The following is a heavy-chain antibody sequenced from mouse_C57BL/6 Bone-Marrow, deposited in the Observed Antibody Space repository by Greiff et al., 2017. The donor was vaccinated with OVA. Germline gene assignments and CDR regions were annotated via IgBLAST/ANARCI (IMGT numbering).Heavy chain of an antibody. CDR1: GFTFSSYA. D-gene: IGHD2-4*01. CDR2: ISDGGSYT. J-gene: IGHJ2*01. Sequence: EVKLVESGGGLVKPGGSLKLSCAASGFTFSSYAMSWVRQTPEKRLEWVATISDGGSYTYYPDNVKGRFTISRDNAKNNLYLQMSHLKSEDTAMYYCARDGAMITGYYFDYWGQGTTLTVSS. V-gene: IGHV5-4*01. CDR3: ARDGAMITGYYFDY.